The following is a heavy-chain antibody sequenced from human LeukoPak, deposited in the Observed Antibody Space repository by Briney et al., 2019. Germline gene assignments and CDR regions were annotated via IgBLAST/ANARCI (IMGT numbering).Heavy chain of an antibody. D-gene: IGHD3-16*02. Sequence: GGSLRLSCAASGFTFSSYAMHWVRQAPGKGLEWVAVISYDGSNKYYADSVKGRFTISRDNSKNTLYLQMNSLRAEDTAVYYCARTEGYDYVWGSHHYWGQGTLVTVSS. V-gene: IGHV3-30-3*01. CDR2: ISYDGSNK. CDR1: GFTFSSYA. CDR3: ARTEGYDYVWGSHHY. J-gene: IGHJ4*02.